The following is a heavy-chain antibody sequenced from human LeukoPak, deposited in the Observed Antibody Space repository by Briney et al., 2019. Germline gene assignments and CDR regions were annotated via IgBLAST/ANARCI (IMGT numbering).Heavy chain of an antibody. V-gene: IGHV4-34*01. Sequence: SETLSLTCAVYGGSFSGCYWSWIRQPPGKGLEWIGEINHSGSTNYNPSLKSRVTISVDTSKNQFSLKLSSVTAADTAVYYCASDSGYDEIDYWGQGTLVTVSS. CDR1: GGSFSGCY. J-gene: IGHJ4*02. CDR2: INHSGST. CDR3: ASDSGYDEIDY. D-gene: IGHD5-12*01.